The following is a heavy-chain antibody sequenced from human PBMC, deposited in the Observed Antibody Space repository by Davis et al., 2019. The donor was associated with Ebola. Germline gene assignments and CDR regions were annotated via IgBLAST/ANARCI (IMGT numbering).Heavy chain of an antibody. CDR3: ARGEIATVIYYYYGMDV. D-gene: IGHD4-11*01. CDR2: INHSGST. J-gene: IGHJ6*02. CDR1: GGSFSGYY. Sequence: SETLSLTCAVYGGSFSGYYWSWIRQPPGKGLEWIGEINHSGSTNYNPSLKSRVTISVDTSKNQFSLKLSSVTAADTAVYYCARGEIATVIYYYYGMDVWGQGTTVTVSS. V-gene: IGHV4-34*01.